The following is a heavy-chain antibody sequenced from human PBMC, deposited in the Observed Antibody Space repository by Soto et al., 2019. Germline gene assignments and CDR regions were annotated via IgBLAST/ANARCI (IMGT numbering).Heavy chain of an antibody. CDR3: ASHYYDSSRYYYGMDV. D-gene: IGHD3-22*01. Sequence: ASVKVSCKASGYTFTGYYMHWVRQAPGQGLEWTGWINPNSGGTNYAQKFQGRVTMTRDTSISTAYMELSRLRSDDMAVYYCASHYYDSSRYYYGMDVWGQGTTVTVSS. V-gene: IGHV1-2*02. J-gene: IGHJ6*02. CDR1: GYTFTGYY. CDR2: INPNSGGT.